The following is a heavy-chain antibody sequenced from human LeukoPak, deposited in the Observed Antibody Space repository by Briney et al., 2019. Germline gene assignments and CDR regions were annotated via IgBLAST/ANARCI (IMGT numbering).Heavy chain of an antibody. D-gene: IGHD2-8*01. J-gene: IGHJ1*01. CDR3: ARVGYASSAIYFQQ. CDR1: GGSISSYY. Sequence: SETLSLTCTVSGGSISSYYGGWIRQPAGKGLEWIGRIYSSGSTNYNPSLKSRVTMSVDTSKNQFSLKVTSVTAADTAVYYCARVGYASSAIYFQQWGQGTLVSVSS. V-gene: IGHV4-4*07. CDR2: IYSSGST.